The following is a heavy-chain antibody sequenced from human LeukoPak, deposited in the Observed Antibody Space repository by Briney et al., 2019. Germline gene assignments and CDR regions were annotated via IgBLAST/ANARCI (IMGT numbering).Heavy chain of an antibody. J-gene: IGHJ4*02. Sequence: GGSLRLSCAASGFTFSGYWMSWVRQAPGKGLEWVANIKQDGSEKYYVDSVKGRFTISRDNAKNSLYLQMNSLRAEDTAVYYCARVGVEQCLDYWGQGTLVTVSS. D-gene: IGHD6-19*01. V-gene: IGHV3-7*04. CDR2: IKQDGSEK. CDR1: GFTFSGYW. CDR3: ARVGVEQCLDY.